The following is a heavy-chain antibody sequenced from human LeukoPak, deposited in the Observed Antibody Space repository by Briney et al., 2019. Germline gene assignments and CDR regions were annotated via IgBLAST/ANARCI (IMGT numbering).Heavy chain of an antibody. J-gene: IGHJ4*02. CDR2: IYSGGTT. D-gene: IGHD6-19*01. CDR3: ARDLAVAGTGYFDY. Sequence: GGSLRLSCAASGFTVTSNYMSWVRQAPGKGLEWVSIIYSGGTTYYADSVKGRFTLSRDNSKSTLYLQMNSLRAEDTAVYYCARDLAVAGTGYFDYWGQGTLVTVSS. CDR1: GFTVTSNY. V-gene: IGHV3-53*01.